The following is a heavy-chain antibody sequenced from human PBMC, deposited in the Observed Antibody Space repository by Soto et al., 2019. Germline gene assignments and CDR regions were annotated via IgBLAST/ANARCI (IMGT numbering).Heavy chain of an antibody. J-gene: IGHJ6*02. D-gene: IGHD3-10*01. CDR2: IRGSGGDT. V-gene: IGHV3-23*01. CDR3: AKIWGYYGSGTYSIRGSSYSGMAV. CDR1: GFTFSSYV. Sequence: PGGSLRLSCAASGFTFSSYVMNWVRQAPGKGLEWVSGIRGSGGDTFYADSVEGRFTISRDNTKNTLYLQINSLRAEDTAVYYCAKIWGYYGSGTYSIRGSSYSGMAVWGQGTTVTVSS.